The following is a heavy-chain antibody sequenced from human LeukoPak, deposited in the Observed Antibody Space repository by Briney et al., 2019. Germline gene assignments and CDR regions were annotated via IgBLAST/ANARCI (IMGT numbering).Heavy chain of an antibody. CDR2: ISYDGSNK. D-gene: IGHD3-22*01. CDR3: AKVYYYDSSGYYLDY. Sequence: GGSLRLSCAASGFTFSSYGMHWVRQAPGKGLEWVAVISYDGSNKYYADSVKGRFTISRDNSKNTLYLQMNSLRAGDTAVYYCAKVYYYDSSGYYLDYWGQGTLVTVSS. J-gene: IGHJ4*02. CDR1: GFTFSSYG. V-gene: IGHV3-30*18.